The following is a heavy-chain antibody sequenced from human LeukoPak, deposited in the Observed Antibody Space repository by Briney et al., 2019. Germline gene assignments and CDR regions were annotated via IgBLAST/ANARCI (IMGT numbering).Heavy chain of an antibody. CDR1: GFTFSSYG. J-gene: IGHJ3*02. Sequence: GGSLRLSCAASGFTFSSYGMHWVRQAPGKGLEWVAFIRYDGSNKYYADSVKGRFTISRDNSKNPLYLQMNSLRAEDTAVYYCAKDRIFLEWSFDAFDIWRQGTMVTVSS. CDR3: AKDRIFLEWSFDAFDI. CDR2: IRYDGSNK. V-gene: IGHV3-30*02. D-gene: IGHD3-3*01.